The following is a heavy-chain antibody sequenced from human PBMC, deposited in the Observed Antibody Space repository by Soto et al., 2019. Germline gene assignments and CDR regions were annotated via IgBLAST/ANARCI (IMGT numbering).Heavy chain of an antibody. Sequence: VASVKVSCKASGGTLSSYAISWVRQAPGQGLEWMGGIIPIFGTANYAQKFQGRVTITADESTSTAYMELRSLRSDDTAVYYCARGVSSYYDSSGYYGNWFEPWGQGTLVTVSS. CDR2: IIPIFGTA. CDR3: ARGVSSYYDSSGYYGNWFEP. D-gene: IGHD3-22*01. V-gene: IGHV1-69*13. J-gene: IGHJ5*02. CDR1: GGTLSSYA.